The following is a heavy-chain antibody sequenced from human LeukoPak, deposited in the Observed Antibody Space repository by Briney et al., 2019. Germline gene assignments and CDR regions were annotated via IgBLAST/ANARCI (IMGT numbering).Heavy chain of an antibody. J-gene: IGHJ3*02. CDR1: GYTFTGYY. Sequence: GASAKVSCKASGYTFTGYYMHWVRQAPGQGLEWMGWINPNSGGTNYAQKFQGRVTMTRDTSISTAYMELSRLRSDDTAVYYCARDDQLLSPLDAFDIWGQGTMVTVSS. V-gene: IGHV1-2*02. CDR2: INPNSGGT. D-gene: IGHD2-2*01. CDR3: ARDDQLLSPLDAFDI.